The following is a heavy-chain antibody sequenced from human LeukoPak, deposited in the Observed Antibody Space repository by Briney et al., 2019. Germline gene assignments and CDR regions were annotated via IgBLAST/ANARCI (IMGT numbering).Heavy chain of an antibody. J-gene: IGHJ4*02. CDR2: ISASGDNT. D-gene: IGHD6-19*01. Sequence: GGSLRLSRTASGFTFSSYAMRWLRPVPGKGLVWVSGISASGDNTYHAESVKGRLTISRDNSKNTLYLQMKSLRAEDTAVYYCARLVWLDRNFDYWGQGTRLTVSS. V-gene: IGHV3-23*01. CDR1: GFTFSSYA. CDR3: ARLVWLDRNFDY.